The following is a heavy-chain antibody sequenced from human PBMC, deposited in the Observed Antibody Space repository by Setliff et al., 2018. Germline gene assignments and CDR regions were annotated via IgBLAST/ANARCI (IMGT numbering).Heavy chain of an antibody. V-gene: IGHV3-21*01. D-gene: IGHD2-21*02. Sequence: GGSLRLSCAASGFTFSSYSMNWVRQAPGEGLEWVSSISSTSTYIYYADSVKGRFTISRDNARNSLYLQLNSLRAEDTAVYYCARENDFSSFDIWGQGTMVTVSS. CDR1: GFTFSSYS. CDR2: ISSTSTYI. CDR3: ARENDFSSFDI. J-gene: IGHJ3*02.